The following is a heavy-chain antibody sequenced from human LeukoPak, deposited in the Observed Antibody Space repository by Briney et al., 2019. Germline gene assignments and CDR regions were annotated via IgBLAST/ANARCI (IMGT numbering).Heavy chain of an antibody. V-gene: IGHV3-53*01. Sequence: GGSLRLSCVASGFTVSDKYMSWVRQAPGKGLEWVSVIYSGGKTYYADSVKGRFTISRDSSKNTLYLQMSSLRVEDTAVYYCTRESGYDAGYWGQGTLVTVSS. D-gene: IGHD3-9*01. CDR2: IYSGGKT. CDR1: GFTVSDKY. J-gene: IGHJ4*02. CDR3: TRESGYDAGY.